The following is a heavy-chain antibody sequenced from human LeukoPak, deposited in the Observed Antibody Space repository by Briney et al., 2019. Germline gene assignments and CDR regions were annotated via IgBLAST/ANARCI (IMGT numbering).Heavy chain of an antibody. CDR3: AKGSSVVVVTASNA. V-gene: IGHV3-23*01. J-gene: IGHJ5*02. CDR2: VSGSGGST. Sequence: GGSLRLSCAASGFTFSSYAMSWVRRAPGKGLEYVSGVSGSGGSTYYADSVKGRFTISRDNSKNTLHLQMNSLRAEDTAIYYCAKGSSVVVVTASNAWGQGILVTVSS. CDR1: GFTFSSYA. D-gene: IGHD2-21*02.